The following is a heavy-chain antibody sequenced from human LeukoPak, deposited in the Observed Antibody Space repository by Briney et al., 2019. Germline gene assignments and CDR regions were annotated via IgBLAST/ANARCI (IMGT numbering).Heavy chain of an antibody. D-gene: IGHD1-26*01. CDR3: AKEYTGTFSPFPSYFDN. Sequence: HPGGSLRLSCAASGFTFSSYAMNWVRQAPGKGLEWVSAITGSGGRTYYADSVKGRFTISRDNSKNTLYLQMNSLRAEDTAIYYFAKEYTGTFSPFPSYFDNWGQGTLVTVSS. J-gene: IGHJ4*02. CDR1: GFTFSSYA. CDR2: ITGSGGRT. V-gene: IGHV3-23*01.